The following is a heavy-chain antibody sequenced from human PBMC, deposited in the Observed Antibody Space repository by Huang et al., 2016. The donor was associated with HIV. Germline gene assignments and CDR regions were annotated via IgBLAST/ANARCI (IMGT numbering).Heavy chain of an antibody. Sequence: QVHLEESGGGVVQPGRPLSLFCTASGFMFSTFGIDWVRQATGKRLEWVAGISNDGSRKYYVDAVKGRFTISRDNSKNIVYLQMNSLRPEDTAVYYCAKPSGDYEFFDFWGQGTVVTVSS. V-gene: IGHV3-30*18. D-gene: IGHD4-17*01. CDR1: GFMFSTFG. CDR3: AKPSGDYEFFDF. J-gene: IGHJ4*02. CDR2: ISNDGSRK.